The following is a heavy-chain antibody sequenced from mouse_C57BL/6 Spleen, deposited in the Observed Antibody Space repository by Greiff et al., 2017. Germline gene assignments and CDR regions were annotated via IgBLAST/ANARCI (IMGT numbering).Heavy chain of an antibody. CDR1: GYAFSSSW. D-gene: IGHD2-2*01. V-gene: IGHV1-82*01. CDR3: AREVKDYFDY. Sequence: QVQLKESGPELVKPGASVKISCKASGYAFSSSWMNWVKQRPGKGLEWIGRIYPGDGDTNYNGKFKGKATLAADKSSSTAYMQLSSLKSEDSAVYFCAREVKDYFDYWGQGTTLTVSS. CDR2: IYPGDGDT. J-gene: IGHJ2*01.